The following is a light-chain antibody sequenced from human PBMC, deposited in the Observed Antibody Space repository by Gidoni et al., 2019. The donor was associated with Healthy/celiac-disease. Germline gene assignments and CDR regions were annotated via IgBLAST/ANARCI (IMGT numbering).Light chain of an antibody. Sequence: DIVLTQSPATLSLSPGERATLACSARQIVSSYLAWYQQKPGQAPRLLIYDASNRATGIPAMFSGSGSGTDFTLTSSILEPEDFAVYYCQQRSNWPPTFGGXTKVEIK. CDR1: QIVSSY. CDR2: DAS. V-gene: IGKV3-11*01. J-gene: IGKJ4*01. CDR3: QQRSNWPPT.